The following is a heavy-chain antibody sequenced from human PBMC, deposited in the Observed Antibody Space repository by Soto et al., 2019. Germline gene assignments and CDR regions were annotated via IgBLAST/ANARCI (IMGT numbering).Heavy chain of an antibody. CDR1: GGSISSSSYY. CDR2: IYYSGST. J-gene: IGHJ5*02. Sequence: PSETLSLTCTVSGGSISSSSYYWGWIRQPPGKGLEWIGSIYYSGSTYYNPSLKSRVTISVDTSKNQFSLKLSSVTAADTAVYYCARHPPIPYNWFDPWGQGTLVTVSS. V-gene: IGHV4-39*01. CDR3: ARHPPIPYNWFDP.